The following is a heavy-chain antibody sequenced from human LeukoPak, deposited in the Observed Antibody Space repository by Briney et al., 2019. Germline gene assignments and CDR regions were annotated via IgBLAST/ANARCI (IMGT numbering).Heavy chain of an antibody. CDR1: GFTFSKYA. V-gene: IGHV3-23*01. Sequence: GGSQRLSCAVSGFTFSKYAMNWVRQGPGKGLEWVSGIGASGGTTYYADSVQGRFTISRDNSKNTLYLQLNRLRAEDTGVYFCAKDLEAVAGTIVNDYWGQGTLVTVSS. CDR2: IGASGGTT. CDR3: AKDLEAVAGTIVNDY. J-gene: IGHJ4*02. D-gene: IGHD6-19*01.